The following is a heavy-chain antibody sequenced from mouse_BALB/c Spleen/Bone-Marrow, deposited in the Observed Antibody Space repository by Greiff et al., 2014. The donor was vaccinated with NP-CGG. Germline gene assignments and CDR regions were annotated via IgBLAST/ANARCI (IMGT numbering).Heavy chain of an antibody. Sequence: VQLQQSGAELMKPGASVKISCKATGYTFSSYWIEWVNQRPGHGLEWIGEILPGSGTTHYNEKFKDKATFTADTSSNTAYMQRSSLKSEDSAVYYCARGEYDTSIFDYWGQGTLVTVAA. CDR3: ARGEYDTSIFDY. CDR1: GYTFSSYW. J-gene: IGHJ3*01. CDR2: ILPGSGTT. V-gene: IGHV1-9*01. D-gene: IGHD2-3*01.